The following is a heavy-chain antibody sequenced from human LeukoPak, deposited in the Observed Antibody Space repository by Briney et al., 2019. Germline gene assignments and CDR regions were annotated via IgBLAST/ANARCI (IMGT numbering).Heavy chain of an antibody. Sequence: SSETLSLTCAAYGGSFSGYYWSWIRQPPGKGLEWIGEINHSGSTNYNPSLKSRVTISVDTSKNQFSLKLSSVTAADTAVYYCARHVVCYDFWSGYGDFDYWGQGTLVTVSS. CDR2: INHSGST. CDR3: ARHVVCYDFWSGYGDFDY. V-gene: IGHV4-34*01. J-gene: IGHJ4*02. D-gene: IGHD3-3*01. CDR1: GGSFSGYY.